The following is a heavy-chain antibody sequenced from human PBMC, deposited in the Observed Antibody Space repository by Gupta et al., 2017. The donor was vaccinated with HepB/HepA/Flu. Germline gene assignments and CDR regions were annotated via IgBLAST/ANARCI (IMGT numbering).Heavy chain of an antibody. D-gene: IGHD3-22*01. Sequence: VQLLDSGGGLVQPGGSLTLSCAASGFAFRSHAMSWVRQAPGKGLEWVSATSPSGGSTYYADFVQGRLTITRDNSKNMLDLQMNSLRADDTAVEYCEKVLDSRGYSEALDVWGQGSMVIVSS. CDR1: GFAFRSHA. V-gene: IGHV3-23*01. CDR2: TSPSGGST. CDR3: EKVLDSRGYSEALDV. J-gene: IGHJ3*01.